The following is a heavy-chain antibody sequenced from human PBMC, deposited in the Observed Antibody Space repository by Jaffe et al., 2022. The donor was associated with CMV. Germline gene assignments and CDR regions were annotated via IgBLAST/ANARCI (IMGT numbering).Heavy chain of an antibody. V-gene: IGHV3-11*06. CDR2: ISSSSSYT. J-gene: IGHJ4*02. D-gene: IGHD1-26*01. Sequence: QVQLVESGGGLVKPGGSLRLSCAASGFTFSDYYMSWIRQAPGKGLEWVSYISSSSSYTNYADSVKGRFTISRDNAKNSLYLQMNSLRAEDTAVYYCARVGTPLYSGSYHFDYWGQGTLVTVSS. CDR1: GFTFSDYY. CDR3: ARVGTPLYSGSYHFDY.